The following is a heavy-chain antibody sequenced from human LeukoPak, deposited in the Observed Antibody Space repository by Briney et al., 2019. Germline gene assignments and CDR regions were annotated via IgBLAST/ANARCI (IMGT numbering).Heavy chain of an antibody. J-gene: IGHJ4*02. CDR1: TFSFSTYG. CDR3: ARESGSSGSAGYFDF. Sequence: GGSLRLSCAASTFSFSTYGMHWVRQTPGKGLEWVAVVSYHGSDKSYADSVKGRFTISRDNSKDTLFLEMNNLKAEDTAVYYCARESGSSGSAGYFDFRGQGTLVTVSS. D-gene: IGHD3-22*01. CDR2: VSYHGSDK. V-gene: IGHV3-30*19.